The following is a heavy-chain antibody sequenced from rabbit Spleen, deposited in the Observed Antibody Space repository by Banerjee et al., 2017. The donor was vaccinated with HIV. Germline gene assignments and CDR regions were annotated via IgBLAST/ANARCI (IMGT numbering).Heavy chain of an antibody. V-gene: IGHV1S40*01. CDR3: ARDTGTSFSSYGMDL. D-gene: IGHD7-1*01. Sequence: QSLEGSGGGLVQPEGSLELTSKASGFSSRSSDYICWVRQAPGKGLEWISCIAGSSSGFTYSATWAKGRFTISKTSSTTVTLQMTSLTVADTATYFCARDTGTSFSSYGMDLWGPGTLVTVS. CDR2: IAGSSSGFT. CDR1: GFSSRSSDY. J-gene: IGHJ6*01.